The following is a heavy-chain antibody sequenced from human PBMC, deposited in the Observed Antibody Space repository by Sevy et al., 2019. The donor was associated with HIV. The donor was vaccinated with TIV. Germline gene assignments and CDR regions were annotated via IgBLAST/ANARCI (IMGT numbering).Heavy chain of an antibody. CDR3: AREGCTNPHDY. CDR2: FCFGDGKM. D-gene: IGHD2-8*01. CDR1: GFTFTRYT. Sequence: GRSLRLSCMTSGFTFTRYTMTWVRQAPGKGLEWVSTFCFGDGKMYYADSVKGRFTFSRDISKNTVYLQMNSLRADDTAVYYCAREGCTNPHDYWGQGTLVTVSS. J-gene: IGHJ4*02. V-gene: IGHV3-23*01.